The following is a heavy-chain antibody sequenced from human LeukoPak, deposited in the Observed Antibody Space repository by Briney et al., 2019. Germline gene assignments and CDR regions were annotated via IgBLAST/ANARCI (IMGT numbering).Heavy chain of an antibody. Sequence: SETLSLTCAVYGGSFSSYYWSWIRQPAGKGLEWIGRIYTSGSTNYNPSLKSRVTMSVDTSKNQFSLKLSSVTAADTAVYYCARDQGNWVAAAGTGWASYYYYMDVWGKGTTVTISS. V-gene: IGHV4-4*07. CDR3: ARDQGNWVAAAGTGWASYYYYMDV. CDR2: IYTSGST. D-gene: IGHD6-13*01. J-gene: IGHJ6*03. CDR1: GGSFSSYY.